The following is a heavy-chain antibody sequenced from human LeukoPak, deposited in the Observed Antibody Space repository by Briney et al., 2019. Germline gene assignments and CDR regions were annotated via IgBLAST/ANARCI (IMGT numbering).Heavy chain of an antibody. J-gene: IGHJ5*02. CDR3: ARGYYYGSESYWHTKWFDP. D-gene: IGHD3-10*01. Sequence: SVKVSCKASGYTFTSYDINWLRQAPGQGLEWMGGIIPVFGTASYAEKFQGRVTITTDESTTTAYMEMSSLTSEDTAVYYCARGYYYGSESYWHTKWFDPWGQGTLVTVSS. V-gene: IGHV1-69*05. CDR2: IIPVFGTA. CDR1: GYTFTSYD.